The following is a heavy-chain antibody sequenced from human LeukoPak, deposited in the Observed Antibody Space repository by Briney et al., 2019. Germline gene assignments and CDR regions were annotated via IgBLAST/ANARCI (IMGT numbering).Heavy chain of an antibody. CDR1: GGSFSGYY. D-gene: IGHD2-8*01. CDR3: ARGRALSY. Sequence: PSETLSLTCAVYGGSFSGYYWSWIRQPPGKGLEWIGEINHSGSTNYNPSLESRVTISVDTSKNQFSLKLSSVTAADTAVYYCARGRALSYWGQGTLVTVSS. CDR2: INHSGST. J-gene: IGHJ4*02. V-gene: IGHV4-34*01.